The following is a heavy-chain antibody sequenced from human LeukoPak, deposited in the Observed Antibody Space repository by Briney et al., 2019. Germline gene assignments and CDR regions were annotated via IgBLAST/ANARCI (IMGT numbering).Heavy chain of an antibody. D-gene: IGHD6-6*01. CDR2: IYYSGST. J-gene: IGHJ5*02. CDR3: ARRYSSSPFNYFDP. CDR1: GGSISSSSYY. V-gene: IGHV4-39*01. Sequence: SETLSLTCTVYGGSISSSSYYWGWIRQPPGKGLEWIGSIYYSGSTYYNPSLKSRVTISVDTSKNQFSLRLSSVTAADTALYYCARRYSSSPFNYFDPWGQGTLVTVSS.